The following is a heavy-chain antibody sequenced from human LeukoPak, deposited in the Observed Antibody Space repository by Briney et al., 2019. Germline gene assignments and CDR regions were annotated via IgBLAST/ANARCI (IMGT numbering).Heavy chain of an antibody. V-gene: IGHV4-39*07. CDR3: AGGGEEMATTDY. CDR1: GGSISSSSYY. CDR2: FYYRGSN. Sequence: PSETLSLTRTVPGGSISSSSYYWGWIRQPPGKGLEWIGSFYYRGSNYYNPSLKSRVTISVDTSKNQFSLKLSSVTGADTAVYFCAGGGEEMATTDYWGQGTLVTVSS. J-gene: IGHJ4*02. D-gene: IGHD5-24*01.